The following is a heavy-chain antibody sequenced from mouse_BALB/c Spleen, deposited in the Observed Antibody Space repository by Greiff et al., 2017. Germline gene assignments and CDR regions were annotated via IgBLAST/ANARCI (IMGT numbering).Heavy chain of an antibody. CDR1: GFNIKDTY. CDR3: AKGYGNYAMDY. Sequence: EVQLQQSGAELVKPGASVKLSCTASGFNIKDTYMHWVKQRPEQGLEWIGRIDPANGNTKYDPKFQGKATITADTSSNTAYLQLSSLTSEDTAVYYCAKGYGNYAMDYWGQGTSGTVSS. CDR2: IDPANGNT. J-gene: IGHJ4*01. D-gene: IGHD2-1*01. V-gene: IGHV14-3*02.